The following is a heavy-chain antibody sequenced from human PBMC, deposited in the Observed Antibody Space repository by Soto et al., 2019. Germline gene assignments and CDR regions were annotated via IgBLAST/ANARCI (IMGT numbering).Heavy chain of an antibody. V-gene: IGHV3-48*03. CDR1: GFAFSSFE. CDR3: ASQPAVWPFNWFDP. D-gene: IGHD2-2*01. Sequence: GGSLRLSCEASGFAFSSFEMTWVRQAPGKGLEWVSYINSIGSTIYYADSVKGRFTISRDNAKNALYLQMNSLRAEDTAVYYCASQPAVWPFNWFDPWGQGTLVTVSS. J-gene: IGHJ5*02. CDR2: INSIGSTI.